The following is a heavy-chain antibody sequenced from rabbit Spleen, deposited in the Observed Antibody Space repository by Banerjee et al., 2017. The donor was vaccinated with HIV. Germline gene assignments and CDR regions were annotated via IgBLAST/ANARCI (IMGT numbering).Heavy chain of an antibody. CDR2: IAGSSSGFT. CDR1: GFSFSSRYY. CDR3: ARDTGGSYYPL. J-gene: IGHJ4*01. D-gene: IGHD8-1*01. Sequence: QEQLVESGGGLVQPEGSLTLTCTASGFSFSSRYYMCWVRQAPGKGLEWISCIAGSSSGFTYSATWAKGRFTCSKTSSTTVTLQMTSLTVADTATYFCARDTGGSYYPLWGQGTLVT. V-gene: IGHV1S45*01.